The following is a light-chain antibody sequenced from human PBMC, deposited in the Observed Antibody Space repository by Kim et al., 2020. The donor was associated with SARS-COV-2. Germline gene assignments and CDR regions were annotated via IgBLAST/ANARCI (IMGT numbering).Light chain of an antibody. CDR3: CSYAGSSTSVV. CDR2: EVS. CDR1: RSDVGSYNL. Sequence: QSFTISGTRTRSDVGSYNLVSWYQQHPGKAPKLMIYEVSKRPSGVSNRFSGSKSGNTASLTISGLQAEDEADYYCCSYAGSSTSVVFGGGTQLTVL. V-gene: IGLV2-23*02. J-gene: IGLJ2*01.